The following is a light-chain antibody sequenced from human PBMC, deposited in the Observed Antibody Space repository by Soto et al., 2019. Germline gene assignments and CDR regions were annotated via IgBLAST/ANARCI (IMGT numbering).Light chain of an antibody. CDR2: GAS. CDR1: QSVINSY. Sequence: EIVLTQSPGTLSLSPGERATLSCRASQSVINSYLAWYQHKAGQAPRLLIYGASSRATGIPDKFSGSGSGTDFTLTISRLEPEDFAVYYCQQDGISQLTFGQGTKVEIK. V-gene: IGKV3-20*01. CDR3: QQDGISQLT. J-gene: IGKJ1*01.